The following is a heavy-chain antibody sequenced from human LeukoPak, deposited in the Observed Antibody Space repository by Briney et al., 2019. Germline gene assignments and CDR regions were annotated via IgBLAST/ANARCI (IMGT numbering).Heavy chain of an antibody. CDR1: GFTFSSYG. D-gene: IGHD2-8*02. Sequence: GGSLRLFCAASGFTFSSYGMSWVRQAPGKGLEWVSAISGSGGSTYYADSVKGRFTISRDNSKNTLYLQMNSLRAEDTAVYYCAKVGTAGSGTRSHFDYWGQGTLVTVSS. V-gene: IGHV3-23*01. J-gene: IGHJ4*02. CDR2: ISGSGGST. CDR3: AKVGTAGSGTRSHFDY.